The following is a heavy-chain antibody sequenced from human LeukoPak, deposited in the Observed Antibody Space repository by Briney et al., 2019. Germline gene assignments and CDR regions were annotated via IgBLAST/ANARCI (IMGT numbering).Heavy chain of an antibody. CDR2: ISGDGGST. CDR3: ARDGYSSGWAHAFDY. CDR1: GFTFDDYA. Sequence: GGSLRLSCAASGFTFDDYAMHWVRQAPGKGLEWVSLISGDGGSTYYADSVKGRFTISRDNAKNSLYLQVNSLRAEDTALYYCARDGYSSGWAHAFDYWGQGTLVTVSS. D-gene: IGHD6-19*01. V-gene: IGHV3-43*02. J-gene: IGHJ4*02.